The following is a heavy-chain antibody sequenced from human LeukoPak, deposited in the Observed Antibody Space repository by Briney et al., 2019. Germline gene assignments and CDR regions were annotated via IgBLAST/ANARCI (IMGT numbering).Heavy chain of an antibody. V-gene: IGHV3-53*05. CDR1: GFTVSSNY. CDR2: IYGGGST. CDR3: AKDWQAGDRGYDAFDI. D-gene: IGHD3-10*01. J-gene: IGHJ3*02. Sequence: GGSLRLSCAASGFTVSSNYMSWVRQAPGKGLEWVSVIYGGGSTYYADSVKGRFTISRDNAKNSLYLQMNSLRAEDMALYYCAKDWQAGDRGYDAFDIWGQGTMVTVSS.